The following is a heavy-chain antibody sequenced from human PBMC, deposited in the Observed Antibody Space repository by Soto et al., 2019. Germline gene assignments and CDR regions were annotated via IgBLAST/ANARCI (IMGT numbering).Heavy chain of an antibody. CDR3: ARVLVGVGYYYDSSGYYPDAFDI. V-gene: IGHV1-18*01. D-gene: IGHD3-22*01. CDR2: ISAYNGNT. CDR1: GYTFTSYG. J-gene: IGHJ3*02. Sequence: ASVKVSCKASGYTFTSYGISWVRQAPGQGLEWMGWISAYNGNTNYAQKLQGRVTMTTDTSTSTAYMELRSLRSDDTAVYYCARVLVGVGYYYDSSGYYPDAFDIWGQGTMVTVSS.